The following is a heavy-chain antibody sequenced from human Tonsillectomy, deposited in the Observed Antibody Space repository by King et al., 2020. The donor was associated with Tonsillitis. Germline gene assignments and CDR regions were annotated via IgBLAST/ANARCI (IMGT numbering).Heavy chain of an antibody. Sequence: QLQESGPGLVKPSQTLSLTCTVSGGSISSGSYYWRWIRQPAGKGLEWIGRISTSGSTNYNPSLKSRVTIPVDTSKNQFSLKLSSVTAADTAVYYCARVVAVAATGRFDYWGQGTLVTVSS. D-gene: IGHD6-19*01. CDR2: ISTSGST. CDR3: ARVVAVAATGRFDY. J-gene: IGHJ4*02. V-gene: IGHV4-61*02. CDR1: GGSISSGSYY.